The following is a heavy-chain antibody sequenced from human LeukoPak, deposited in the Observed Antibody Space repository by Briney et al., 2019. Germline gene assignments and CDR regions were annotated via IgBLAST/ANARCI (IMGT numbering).Heavy chain of an antibody. V-gene: IGHV3-30*02. J-gene: IGHJ4*02. Sequence: GGSLRLSCAASGFTFSSYGMHWVRQAPGKGLEWVAVIWYDGSNKYYADSVKGRFTISRDNSKNTLYLQMNSLRAEDTAVYYCAKASVVAATPGYWGQGTLVTVSS. CDR3: AKASVVAATPGY. CDR2: IWYDGSNK. CDR1: GFTFSSYG. D-gene: IGHD2-15*01.